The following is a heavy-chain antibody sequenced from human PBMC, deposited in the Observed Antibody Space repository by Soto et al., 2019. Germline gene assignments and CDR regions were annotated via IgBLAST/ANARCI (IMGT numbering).Heavy chain of an antibody. CDR1: GGSFSGYY. V-gene: IGHV4-34*01. D-gene: IGHD3-3*01. J-gene: IGHJ6*02. CDR2: INHSGST. CDR3: ASSGANDYDFWSGYYTNYYGMDV. Sequence: SGTLSLTCGVYGGSFSGYYWSWIRQPPGKGLEWIGEINHSGSTNYNPSRKSRVTISVDTSKNQFSLKLSSVTAADTAVYYCASSGANDYDFWSGYYTNYYGMDVWGQGTTVTVSS.